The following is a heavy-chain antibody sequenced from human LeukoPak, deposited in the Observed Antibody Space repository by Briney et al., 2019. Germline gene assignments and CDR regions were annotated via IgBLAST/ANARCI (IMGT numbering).Heavy chain of an antibody. CDR1: VYTFSNYG. J-gene: IGHJ4*02. CDR2: ISGYNGNT. Sequence: ASVKVSCKASVYTFSNYGITWVRQAPGQGLEWMGWISGYNGNTNYAQEFQGRVTMTTETSTSTAYMELRSLRSDDTAVYYCARTCSGSSCYVIYWGQGTLLTVSS. V-gene: IGHV1-18*01. D-gene: IGHD2-2*01. CDR3: ARTCSGSSCYVIY.